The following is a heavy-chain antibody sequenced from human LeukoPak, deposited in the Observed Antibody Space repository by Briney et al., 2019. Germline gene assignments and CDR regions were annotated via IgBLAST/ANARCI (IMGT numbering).Heavy chain of an antibody. Sequence: SETLSLTCTVSGGSLNSGGYYWTWVRQHPGRGLEWLGYIYYSGRTYYNPSLKSRITISLDTSKTQFSLNLTSVSAADTAFYFCARSSDYGDYDWGQGTLITVSS. V-gene: IGHV4-31*03. D-gene: IGHD4-17*01. CDR2: IYYSGRT. CDR1: GGSLNSGGYY. CDR3: ARSSDYGDYD. J-gene: IGHJ4*02.